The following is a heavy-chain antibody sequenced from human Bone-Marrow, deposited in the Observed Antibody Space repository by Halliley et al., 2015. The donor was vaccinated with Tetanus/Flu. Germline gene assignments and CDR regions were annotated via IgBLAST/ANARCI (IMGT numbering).Heavy chain of an antibody. CDR3: ATDHGYCSSTSCYWDAFDI. J-gene: IGHJ3*02. V-gene: IGHV5-51*01. D-gene: IGHD2-2*03. Sequence: IYPGDSETRYSPSFQGQVTISADKSIPTAYLQWSSLKASDTAMYYCATDHGYCSSTSCYWDAFDIWGQGTLVTVSS. CDR2: IYPGDSET.